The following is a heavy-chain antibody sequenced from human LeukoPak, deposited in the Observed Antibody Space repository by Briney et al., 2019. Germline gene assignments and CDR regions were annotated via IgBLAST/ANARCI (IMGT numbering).Heavy chain of an antibody. Sequence: PSETLSLTCTDSGGSISSGSYYWSWIRQPAGKGLEWIGEINHSGSTNYNPSRKGRVTISVDTSKNHFCLKLSSVPAADTAVYYCARGPRRGGDYWGQGTLVTVSS. CDR2: INHSGST. J-gene: IGHJ4*02. V-gene: IGHV4-61*10. D-gene: IGHD3-16*01. CDR3: ARGPRRGGDY. CDR1: GGSISSGSYY.